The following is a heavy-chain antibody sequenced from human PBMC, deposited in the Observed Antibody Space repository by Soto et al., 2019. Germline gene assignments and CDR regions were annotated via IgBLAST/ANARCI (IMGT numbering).Heavy chain of an antibody. J-gene: IGHJ6*02. Sequence: ASVKVSCKASGYTFTSYAMHWVRQAPGQRLEWMGWINAGNGNTKYSQKLQGRVTITRDTSTSTAYMELRSLRSDDTAVYYCARIIGFGAGSYYYYGMDVWGQGTTVTVSS. CDR2: INAGNGNT. CDR1: GYTFTSYA. D-gene: IGHD3-3*01. V-gene: IGHV1-3*01. CDR3: ARIIGFGAGSYYYYGMDV.